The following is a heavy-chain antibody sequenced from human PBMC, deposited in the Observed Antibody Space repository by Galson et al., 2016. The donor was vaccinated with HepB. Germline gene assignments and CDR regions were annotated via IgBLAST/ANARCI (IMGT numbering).Heavy chain of an antibody. CDR3: ARGGLERLAISFDY. CDR1: GYNFTNYY. J-gene: IGHJ4*02. Sequence: SVKVSCKASGYNFTNYYMNWVRQAPGQGLEWMGIITPLGVASSALRFKGRVSMTRDTTTSTVYMELSSLTSDDTAIYYCARGGLERLAISFDYWGQGTLVTVSS. D-gene: IGHD1-1*01. CDR2: ITPLGVA. V-gene: IGHV1-46*01.